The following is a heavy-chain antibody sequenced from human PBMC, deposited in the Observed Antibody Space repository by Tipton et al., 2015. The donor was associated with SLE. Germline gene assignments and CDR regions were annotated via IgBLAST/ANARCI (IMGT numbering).Heavy chain of an antibody. CDR3: ARDPMVRGVRDYYYYYGMDV. CDR2: ISSGSSTI. CDR1: GFTFSSYS. V-gene: IGHV3-48*01. Sequence: SLRLSCVASGFTFSSYSMNWVRQAPGKGLEWLSYISSGSSTINYADSVKGRFTISRDNAKNSLYLQMNSLRAEDTAVYYCARDPMVRGVRDYYYYYGMDVWGQGTTVTVSS. J-gene: IGHJ6*02. D-gene: IGHD3-10*01.